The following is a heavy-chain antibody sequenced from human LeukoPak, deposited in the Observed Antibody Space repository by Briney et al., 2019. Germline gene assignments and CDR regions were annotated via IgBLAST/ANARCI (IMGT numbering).Heavy chain of an antibody. D-gene: IGHD3-10*01. Sequence: GGSLRLSCAASGFTFSNAWMSWVRQAPGKGLEWVAFIRYDGSNKYYADSVKGRFTISRDNSKNTLYLQMNSLRADDTAVYYCAKVAPYFGSGHGAFDIWGRGTLVTVSS. J-gene: IGHJ3*02. CDR3: AKVAPYFGSGHGAFDI. V-gene: IGHV3-30*02. CDR1: GFTFSNAW. CDR2: IRYDGSNK.